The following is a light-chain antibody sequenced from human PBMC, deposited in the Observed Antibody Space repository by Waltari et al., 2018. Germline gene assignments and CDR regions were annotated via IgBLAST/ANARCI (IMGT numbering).Light chain of an antibody. CDR3: QQSYSTPQT. CDR2: AAS. J-gene: IGKJ1*01. V-gene: IGKV1-39*01. Sequence: DIQLTQSPSSLSASVGDRVTLTCRASQSISSYLNWYQQKPGKAPKLLIYAASSLQSGVPSRFSGSGSGTDVTLTISSLQPEDFATYYCQQSYSTPQTFGQGTKVEIK. CDR1: QSISSY.